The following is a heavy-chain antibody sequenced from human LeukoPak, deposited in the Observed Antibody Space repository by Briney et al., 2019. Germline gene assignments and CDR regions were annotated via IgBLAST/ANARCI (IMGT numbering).Heavy chain of an antibody. V-gene: IGHV3-48*03. J-gene: IGHJ4*02. CDR1: GFTFSSYE. Sequence: GGSLRLSCAASGFTFSSYEMHWVRQAPGKGLEWVSYISSSGSTIYYADSVKGRFTISRDNAKNSLYLQMNSLRAEDTTVYYCARVESSLWFGERWGQGTLVTVSS. CDR3: ARVESSLWFGER. D-gene: IGHD3-10*01. CDR2: ISSSGSTI.